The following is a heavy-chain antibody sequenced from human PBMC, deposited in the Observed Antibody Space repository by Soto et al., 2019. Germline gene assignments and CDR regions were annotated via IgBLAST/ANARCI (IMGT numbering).Heavy chain of an antibody. V-gene: IGHV3-23*01. CDR1: GFTFSTYD. Sequence: VGSHRLSCAASGFTFSTYDMGLARLAPGKGLEWVSVVSTRGVSTYYADSVKGRFTISRDNSKSTLYLQMTSLRAEDTAVYYCARESYFSYYFDYWGQGTLVNVSA. D-gene: IGHD3-10*01. CDR2: VSTRGVST. CDR3: ARESYFSYYFDY. J-gene: IGHJ4*02.